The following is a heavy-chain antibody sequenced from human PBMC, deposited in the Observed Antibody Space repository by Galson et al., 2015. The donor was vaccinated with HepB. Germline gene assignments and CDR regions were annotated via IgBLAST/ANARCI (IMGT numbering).Heavy chain of an antibody. D-gene: IGHD2-21*02. CDR3: TRACGGDCYWFDP. V-gene: IGHV3-53*01. CDR1: GFTVSSNY. CDR2: IYSGGST. Sequence: SLRLSCAASGFTVSSNYMSWVRQAPGKGLEWVSVIYSGGSTYYADSVKGRFTISRDNSKNTLYLQMNSLRAEDTAVYYCTRACGGDCYWFDPWGQGTLVTVSS. J-gene: IGHJ5*02.